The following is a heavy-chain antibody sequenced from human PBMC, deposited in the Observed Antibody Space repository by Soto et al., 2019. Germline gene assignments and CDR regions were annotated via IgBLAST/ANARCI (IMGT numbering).Heavy chain of an antibody. D-gene: IGHD3-10*01. CDR1: GFTVSSNY. J-gene: IGHJ6*04. CDR3: AREMYGSGQDYGMDV. V-gene: IGHV3-53*01. Sequence: PGGSLRLSCAASGFTVSSNYMSWVRQAPGKGLEWVSVIYSGGSTYYADSVKGRFTISRDNSKNTLYLQMNSLRAEDTAVYYCAREMYGSGQDYGMDVWGKGTTVTVSS. CDR2: IYSGGST.